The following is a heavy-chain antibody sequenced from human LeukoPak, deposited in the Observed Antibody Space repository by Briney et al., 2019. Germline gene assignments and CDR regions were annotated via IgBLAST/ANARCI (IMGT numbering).Heavy chain of an antibody. CDR3: AKWGDYDILTGYYVSDF. CDR2: ITGSGDTT. J-gene: IGHJ4*02. CDR1: GFIFRNYA. D-gene: IGHD3-9*01. Sequence: GRSLRLSCAASGFIFRNYAMSSVPQAPGKGLECFSAITGSGDTTYYADSVKGRFTISRDNSKNTLYVEMNTLRAEDTAVYYCAKWGDYDILTGYYVSDFWGQGTLVTVSS. V-gene: IGHV3-23*01.